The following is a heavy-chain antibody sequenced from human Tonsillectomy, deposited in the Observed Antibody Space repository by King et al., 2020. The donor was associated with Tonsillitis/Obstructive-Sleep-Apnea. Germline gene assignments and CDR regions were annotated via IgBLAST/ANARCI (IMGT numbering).Heavy chain of an antibody. CDR2: ISSSGSTI. D-gene: IGHD3-10*01. Sequence: VQLVESGGGLVKPGGSLRLFCAASGFTFSDHYMSWIRQAPGKGLEWVSYISSSGSTIYYADSVKGRFTISRDNAENSLYLQMNSLRAEDTAVYYCAGSLVGGSDYYYMDVWGKGTTVTVSS. J-gene: IGHJ6*03. CDR3: AGSLVGGSDYYYMDV. CDR1: GFTFSDHY. V-gene: IGHV3-11*01.